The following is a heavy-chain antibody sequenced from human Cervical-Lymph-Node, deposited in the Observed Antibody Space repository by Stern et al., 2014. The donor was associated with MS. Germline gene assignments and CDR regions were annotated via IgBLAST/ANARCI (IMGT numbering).Heavy chain of an antibody. Sequence: VQLVESGGGVVQPGRSLRLSCAASGFTFSSYGMHWVRQAPGKGLEWAAGIWYDGSNKYYADSVKGRFTISRDNSKNTLYLQMNSLRAEDTAVYYCARDRHDLGYCSGGSCYLPDYWGQGTLVTVSS. CDR2: IWYDGSNK. D-gene: IGHD2-15*01. J-gene: IGHJ4*02. V-gene: IGHV3-33*01. CDR3: ARDRHDLGYCSGGSCYLPDY. CDR1: GFTFSSYG.